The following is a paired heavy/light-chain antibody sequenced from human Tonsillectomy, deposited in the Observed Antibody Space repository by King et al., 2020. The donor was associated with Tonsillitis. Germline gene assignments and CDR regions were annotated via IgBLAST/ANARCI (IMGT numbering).Heavy chain of an antibody. V-gene: IGHV3-23*01. CDR1: GFTFTSYA. CDR3: VKDRIGPGAAGSPT. CDR2: ISASGRDT. D-gene: IGHD2-15*01. J-gene: IGHJ5*02. Sequence: EGQLLESGGGLVQPGGSLRLSCVTSGFTFTSYAISWVRQAPGRGLEWVSGISASGRDTYYADSVKGRFTVSRDDYKTTVALQMNSLRVEDTATYFCVKDRIGPGAAGSPTWGQGALVTVS.
Light chain of an antibody. V-gene: IGKV3-11*01. CDR2: DAL. Sequence: EIVLTQSPATLSLSPGEEVTLSCRASQSVSTYLAWYQQKPGQAPRLLVYDALTRATGVSVRFTGRGSGTDFTLTISSLEPEDVAVYYCHQRSNWLWTFGQGTKVEIK. CDR3: HQRSNWLWT. CDR1: QSVSTY. J-gene: IGKJ1*01.